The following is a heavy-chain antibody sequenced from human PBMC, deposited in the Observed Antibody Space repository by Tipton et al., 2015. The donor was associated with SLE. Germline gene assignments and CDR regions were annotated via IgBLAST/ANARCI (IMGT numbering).Heavy chain of an antibody. CDR1: GGSVSSYY. CDR2: IYYTGST. CDR3: ARGGVVTLTQFDY. J-gene: IGHJ4*02. Sequence: GLVKPSETLSLTCTVSGGSVSSYYWSWIRQHPGKGLEWIGYIYYTGSTFYNPSLKSRVTISVDTSKNHFSLKLDSVTAADTAVYYCARGGVVTLTQFDYWGQGSLVTVSS. D-gene: IGHD3-10*01. V-gene: IGHV4-31*03.